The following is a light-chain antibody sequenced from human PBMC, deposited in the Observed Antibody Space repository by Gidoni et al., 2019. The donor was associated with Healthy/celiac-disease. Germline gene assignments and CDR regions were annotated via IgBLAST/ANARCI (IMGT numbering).Light chain of an antibody. CDR2: DAS. V-gene: IGKV3-11*01. Sequence: EIVLTQSPATLSLCPGERAHLSCRASQSVSSYLAWYQQKPGQAPRLLIYDASNRATGIPARFSGSGSGTDFTLTISSLEPEDFAVYYCQQRSNWPLTFGGGTKVEIK. CDR3: QQRSNWPLT. J-gene: IGKJ4*01. CDR1: QSVSSY.